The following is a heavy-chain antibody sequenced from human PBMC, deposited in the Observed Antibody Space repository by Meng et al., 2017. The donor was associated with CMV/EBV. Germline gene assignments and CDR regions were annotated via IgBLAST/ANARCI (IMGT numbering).Heavy chain of an antibody. D-gene: IGHD5-18*01. J-gene: IGHJ4*02. CDR3: ARDKIQLWPTVGYFDY. CDR1: GYTFTSYN. Sequence: QVHLVRSGAGRQRPGASLKVSSKAAGYTFTSYNMHWVRQAPGQGLEWMGIINPSGGSTSYAQKFQGRVTMTRDTSTSTVYMELSSLRSEDTAVYYCARDKIQLWPTVGYFDYWGQGTLVTVSS. V-gene: IGHV1-46*01. CDR2: INPSGGST.